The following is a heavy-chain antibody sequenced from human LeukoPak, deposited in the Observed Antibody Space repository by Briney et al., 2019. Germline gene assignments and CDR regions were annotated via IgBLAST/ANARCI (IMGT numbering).Heavy chain of an antibody. D-gene: IGHD2-15*01. CDR3: ARDGRSGGYDY. CDR1: GGSISSYY. J-gene: IGHJ4*02. V-gene: IGHV4-59*01. Sequence: PSETLSLTCIVSGGSISSYYWSWIRQPPGKGLEWIGYIYYSGSTNYNPSLKSRVTISVDTSKNQFSLKLSSVTAADTAVYYCARDGRSGGYDYWGRGTLVTVSS. CDR2: IYYSGST.